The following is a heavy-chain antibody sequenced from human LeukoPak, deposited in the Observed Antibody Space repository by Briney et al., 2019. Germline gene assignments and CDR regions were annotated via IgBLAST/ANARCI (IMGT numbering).Heavy chain of an antibody. D-gene: IGHD3-10*01. J-gene: IGHJ4*02. CDR1: GFTVSRNY. V-gene: IGHV3-66*01. CDR3: ARAWSGYFAN. Sequence: GGSLRLSCAASGFTVSRNYMSWVRQAPGKGLEWVSIISSGGTTYYAASVKGRFTISRDNSRNTVHLQLNSLRAEDTGLYYCARAWSGYFANWGQGTLVTVSS. CDR2: ISSGGTT.